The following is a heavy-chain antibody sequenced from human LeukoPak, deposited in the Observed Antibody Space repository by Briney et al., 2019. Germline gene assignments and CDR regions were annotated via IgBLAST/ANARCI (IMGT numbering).Heavy chain of an antibody. CDR3: ASQYYYDSSGYYQNYFDY. CDR1: GFTFSSYS. J-gene: IGHJ4*02. V-gene: IGHV3-48*01. Sequence: PGGSLRLSCAASGFTFSSYSMNWVRQAPGKGLEWVSYISSSSSTIYYADSVKGRFTISRDNAKNSLYLQMNSLRAEDTAVYYCASQYYYDSSGYYQNYFDYWGQGTLVTVSS. CDR2: ISSSSSTI. D-gene: IGHD3-22*01.